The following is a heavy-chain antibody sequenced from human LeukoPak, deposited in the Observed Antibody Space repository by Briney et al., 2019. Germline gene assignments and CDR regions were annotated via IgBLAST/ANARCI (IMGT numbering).Heavy chain of an antibody. D-gene: IGHD3-16*01. CDR3: AGYYDSFFHY. V-gene: IGHV4-59*01. Sequence: SETLSLTCTVSGRSISSYYWSWIRQPPGKGLEWIGYIYYSGSTNYNPSLKSRVTISVDTSKNQVSLKLSSVTAADTAVYYCAGYYDSFFHYWGQGTLVTVSS. J-gene: IGHJ4*02. CDR2: IYYSGST. CDR1: GRSISSYY.